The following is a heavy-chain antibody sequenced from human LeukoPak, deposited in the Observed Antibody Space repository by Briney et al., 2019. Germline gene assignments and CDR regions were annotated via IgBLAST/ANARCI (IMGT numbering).Heavy chain of an antibody. CDR3: ARESGYSSSHAFDY. V-gene: IGHV4-30-4*08. CDR1: GGSLSSGDYY. J-gene: IGHJ4*02. D-gene: IGHD6-13*01. Sequence: SQTLSLTCTVSGGSLSSGDYYWSWIRQPPGKGLEWIGYIYYSGSTYYNPSLKSRVTISVDTSKNQFSLKLSSVTAADTAVYYCARESGYSSSHAFDYWGQGTLVTVSS. CDR2: IYYSGST.